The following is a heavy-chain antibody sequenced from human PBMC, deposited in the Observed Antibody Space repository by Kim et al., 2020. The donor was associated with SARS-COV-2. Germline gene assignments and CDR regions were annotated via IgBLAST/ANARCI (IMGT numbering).Heavy chain of an antibody. V-gene: IGHV4-34*01. CDR2: INHSGST. J-gene: IGHJ4*01. Sequence: SETLSLTCAVYGGSFSGYYWSWIRQPPGKGLEWIGEINHSGSTNYNPSLKSRVTISVDTSKNQFSLKLSSVTAADTAVYYCARGPRITMVRGFTPTYFD. CDR1: GGSFSGYY. CDR3: ARGPRITMVRGFTPTYFD. D-gene: IGHD3-10*01.